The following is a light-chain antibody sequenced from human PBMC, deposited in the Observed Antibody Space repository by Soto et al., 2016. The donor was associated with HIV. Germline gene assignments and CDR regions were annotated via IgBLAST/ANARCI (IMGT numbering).Light chain of an antibody. CDR3: NSRDSSGNHLV. CDR2: GRK. CDR1: SLRSYY. Sequence: SSELSQDPAVSVALGQTVRITCQGDSLRSYYASWYQQKPGQAPLLLIYGRKQPALRDPRPIRWLQLRNTASLTITGAQAEDEADYYCNSRDSSGNHLVFGGGTELTVL. V-gene: IGLV3-19*01. J-gene: IGLJ2*01.